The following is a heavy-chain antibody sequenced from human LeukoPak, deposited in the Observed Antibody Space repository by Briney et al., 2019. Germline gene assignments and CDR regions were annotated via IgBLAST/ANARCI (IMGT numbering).Heavy chain of an antibody. V-gene: IGHV4-31*03. CDR3: ARGTDFDWYILGY. J-gene: IGHJ4*02. D-gene: IGHD3-9*01. CDR1: GGSIRSSGDF. Sequence: SQTLSLTCTVSGGSIRSSGDFWNWIRQHPGKGLEWIGYISNSGSTYYNPSLKSRVTISVDTPKNQFALKLSSVTAADTAVYYCARGTDFDWYILGYWGQGTLVTVSS. CDR2: ISNSGST.